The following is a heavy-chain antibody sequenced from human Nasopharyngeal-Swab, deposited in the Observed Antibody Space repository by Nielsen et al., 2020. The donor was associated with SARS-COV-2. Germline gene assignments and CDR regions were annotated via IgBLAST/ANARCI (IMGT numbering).Heavy chain of an antibody. J-gene: IGHJ4*02. CDR2: IKGKTDGGTT. D-gene: IGHD2-2*03. CDR3: TLDIVVVPAAQTDY. Sequence: GESLKISCAASGFTFSNAWMSWVRQAPGKGLEWVGRIKGKTDGGTTDYAAPVKGRFTISRDDSKNTPYLQMNSLKTEDTAVYYCTLDIVVVPAAQTDYWGQGTLVTVSS. V-gene: IGHV3-15*01. CDR1: GFTFSNAW.